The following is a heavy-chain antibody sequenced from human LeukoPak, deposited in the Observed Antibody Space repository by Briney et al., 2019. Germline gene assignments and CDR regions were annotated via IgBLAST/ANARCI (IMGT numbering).Heavy chain of an antibody. CDR2: ISGSGGST. D-gene: IGHD1-1*01. Sequence: AASLRPSCAASGFTSSSYAMSWVRQAPGKGPEWVSAISGSGGSTYYADSVKGRFTISRDNSKNTLYLQMNSLRAEDTAVYYCAKGIVEGNWGQGTLVTVSS. V-gene: IGHV3-23*01. J-gene: IGHJ4*02. CDR3: AKGIVEGN. CDR1: GFTSSSYA.